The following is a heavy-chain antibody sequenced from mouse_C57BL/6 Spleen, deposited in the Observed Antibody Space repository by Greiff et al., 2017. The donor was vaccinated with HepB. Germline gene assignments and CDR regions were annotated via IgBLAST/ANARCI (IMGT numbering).Heavy chain of an antibody. CDR1: GYTFTDYE. CDR2: IDPETGGT. Sequence: QVQLQQSGAELVRPGASVTLSCKASGYTFTDYEMHWVKQTPVHGLEWIGAIDPETGGTAYNQKFKGKAILTADKSSSTAYMELRSLTSEDSAVYYCTLYGNSAAWFAYWGQGTLVTVSA. D-gene: IGHD2-1*01. CDR3: TLYGNSAAWFAY. J-gene: IGHJ3*01. V-gene: IGHV1-15*01.